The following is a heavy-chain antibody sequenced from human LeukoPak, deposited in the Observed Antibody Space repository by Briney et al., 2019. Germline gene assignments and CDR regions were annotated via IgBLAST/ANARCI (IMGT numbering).Heavy chain of an antibody. CDR3: ARDRALDYYDSSGYQTIYYYMDV. V-gene: IGHV3-48*03. J-gene: IGHJ6*03. Sequence: QPGGSLRLSCAASGFTFSSYEMNWVRQAPGKGLEWVSYISSSGSTIYYADSVKGRFTISRDNAKNSLYLQMNSLRAEDTAVYYCARDRALDYYDSSGYQTIYYYMDVWGKGTTVTISS. D-gene: IGHD3-22*01. CDR1: GFTFSSYE. CDR2: ISSSGSTI.